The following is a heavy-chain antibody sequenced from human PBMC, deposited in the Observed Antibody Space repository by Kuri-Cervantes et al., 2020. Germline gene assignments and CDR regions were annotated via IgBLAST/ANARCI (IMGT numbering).Heavy chain of an antibody. D-gene: IGHD3-10*01. CDR1: GGSFSGYY. CDR2: INHSGST. CDR3: ARGRGYYYGSGSHCIFDY. Sequence: SETLSLTCAVYGGSFSGYYWSWIRQPPGKGLEWIGEINHSGSTNYNPSLKSRVTISVDTSKNQFSLKLSSVTAADTAVYYCARGRGYYYGSGSHCIFDYWGQGTLVTVSS. V-gene: IGHV4-34*01. J-gene: IGHJ4*02.